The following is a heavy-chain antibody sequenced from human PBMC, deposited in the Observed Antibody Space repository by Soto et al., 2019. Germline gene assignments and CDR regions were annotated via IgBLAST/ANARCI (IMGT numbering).Heavy chain of an antibody. CDR1: GFTFSSYA. CDR2: ISGSGGST. D-gene: IGHD3-10*01. CDR3: AKDTARGVIIPYYFDY. V-gene: IGHV3-23*01. Sequence: GGSLRLSCAASGFTFSSYAMSWVRQAPGKGLEWVSAISGSGGSTYYADSVKGRFTISRDNSKNTLYLQMNSLRAEDTAVYYCAKDTARGVIIPYYFDYWGQGTLVTVSS. J-gene: IGHJ4*02.